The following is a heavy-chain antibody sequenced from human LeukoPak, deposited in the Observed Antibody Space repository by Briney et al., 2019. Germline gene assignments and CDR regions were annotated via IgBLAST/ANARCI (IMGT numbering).Heavy chain of an antibody. V-gene: IGHV3-48*01. J-gene: IGHJ4*02. CDR3: VRAGYDNSRYYSGAGARADY. CDR2: ISFSSATV. Sequence: GGSLRLSCAASGFTFSSYSMNWVRQAPGKGLEWISYISFSSATVYYAGSVQGRFTISRDNAKNSLYLQMNSLRAEDTAVYYCVRAGYDNSRYYSGAGARADYWGQGILVTVSS. D-gene: IGHD3-22*01. CDR1: GFTFSSYS.